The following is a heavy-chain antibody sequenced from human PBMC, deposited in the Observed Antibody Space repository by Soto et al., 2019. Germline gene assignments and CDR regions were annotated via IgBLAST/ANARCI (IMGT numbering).Heavy chain of an antibody. J-gene: IGHJ4*01. CDR1: GYTFTSYD. Sequence: ASVKVSCKASGYTFTSYDMHWVRQAPGQRLEWMGWINAGNGNTKYSQKFQGRVTMTRDTSASTAYMELSSLRSEDTAVYYCATDKITGILDYWGHGTLVTVSS. V-gene: IGHV1-3*01. CDR3: ATDKITGILDY. CDR2: INAGNGNT. D-gene: IGHD1-20*01.